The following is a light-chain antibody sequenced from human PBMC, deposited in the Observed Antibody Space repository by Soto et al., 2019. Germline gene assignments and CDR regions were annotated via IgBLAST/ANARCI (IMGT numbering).Light chain of an antibody. CDR1: KLGDKY. CDR2: QDS. J-gene: IGLJ1*01. V-gene: IGLV3-1*01. CDR3: QTWDRSTAL. Sequence: SYQLTQPPSVSVSPGQTASITCSGDKLGDKYACWYQQKPGQSPVLVIYQDSKRPSGIPERFSGSNSGNTATLTNSGTQAMDEADNYCQTWDRSTALCATGTKVPV.